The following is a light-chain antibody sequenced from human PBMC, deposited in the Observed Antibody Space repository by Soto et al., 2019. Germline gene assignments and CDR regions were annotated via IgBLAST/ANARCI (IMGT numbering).Light chain of an antibody. Sequence: QSVLTQPASVSGSPGQSITSSCTGTSSDVGDYYVSWYQQHPGKAPKLMIYDVSNRPSGVSNRFSGSKSGNTASLTISGLQAEDEADYYCSSYASSSTLYVFGTGTKVTVL. CDR3: SSYASSSTLYV. V-gene: IGLV2-14*03. CDR2: DVS. J-gene: IGLJ1*01. CDR1: SSDVGDYY.